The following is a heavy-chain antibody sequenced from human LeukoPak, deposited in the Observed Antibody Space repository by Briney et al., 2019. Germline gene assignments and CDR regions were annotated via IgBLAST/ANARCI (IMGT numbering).Heavy chain of an antibody. D-gene: IGHD6-13*01. Sequence: PGGSLRLSCAASGFTFSGSAMHWVRQASGKGLEWVGRIRSKANSYATAYAASVKGRFTISRDDSKNTAYLQMNSLRAEDTAVYYCAKDPLTPAAAGTTPTIHRVFDPWGQGNLVTVSS. CDR3: AKDPLTPAAAGTTPTIHRVFDP. CDR2: IRSKANSYAT. V-gene: IGHV3-73*01. CDR1: GFTFSGSA. J-gene: IGHJ5*02.